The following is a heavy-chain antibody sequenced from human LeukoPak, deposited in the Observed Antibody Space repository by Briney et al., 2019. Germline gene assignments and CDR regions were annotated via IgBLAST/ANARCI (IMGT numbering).Heavy chain of an antibody. CDR1: GFTLSSYG. CDR2: IWYDGTNR. CDR3: ARGGHDYYDRSGYYYMSAFDI. V-gene: IGHV3-33*01. J-gene: IGHJ3*02. Sequence: PGRSLRLSCAASGFTLSSYGIHWVRQAPGKGLEWVAVIWYDGTNRYYVDSVRGRFTISRDNSKNTLYLQTNSLRAEDTAVYYCARGGHDYYDRSGYYYMSAFDIWGQGTMVTVSS. D-gene: IGHD3-22*01.